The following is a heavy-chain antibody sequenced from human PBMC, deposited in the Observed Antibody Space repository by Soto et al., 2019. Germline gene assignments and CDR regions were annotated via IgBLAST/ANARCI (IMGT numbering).Heavy chain of an antibody. CDR1: GVTFSSFA. V-gene: IGHV1-69*01. CDR2: IIPIFRTP. J-gene: IGHJ5*02. CDR3: ARRTGSGFRPGTHRFNWFDP. Sequence: QVQLVQSGAEVKQPGSSVKVSCQASGVTFSSFAISWVRQAPGQGLEWMGGIIPIFRTPNYAQNFQGRVTITADESTRSVYMELSRLRSEDTAVYYCARRTGSGFRPGTHRFNWFDPWGQGTLVTVSS. D-gene: IGHD5-12*01.